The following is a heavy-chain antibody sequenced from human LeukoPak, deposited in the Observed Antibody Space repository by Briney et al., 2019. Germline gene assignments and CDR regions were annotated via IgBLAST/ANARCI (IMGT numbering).Heavy chain of an antibody. D-gene: IGHD6-6*01. CDR3: ALPRTSSIAARLMGY. Sequence: PGGSPRLSCAASGFTFSSYSMNWVRQAPGKGLEWVSSISSSSSYIYYADSVKGRFTISRDNAKNSLYLQMNSLRAEDTAVYYCALPRTSSIAARLMGYWGQGTLVTVSS. J-gene: IGHJ4*02. CDR2: ISSSSSYI. V-gene: IGHV3-21*01. CDR1: GFTFSSYS.